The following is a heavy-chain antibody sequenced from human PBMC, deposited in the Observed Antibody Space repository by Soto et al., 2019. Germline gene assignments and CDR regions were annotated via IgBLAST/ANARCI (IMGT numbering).Heavy chain of an antibody. CDR1: GGSISSYY. CDR2: IYTSGST. CDR3: ARGGNYYDSSGRQTQFDY. J-gene: IGHJ4*02. Sequence: QVQLQESGPGLVKPSETLSLTCTVSGGSISSYYWSWIRQPAGKGLEWIGRIYTSGSTNYNPSLKSRVTMSVDTSKHQFSLKLSSVTAADTAVYYCARGGNYYDSSGRQTQFDYWGQGPLVTVSS. V-gene: IGHV4-4*07. D-gene: IGHD3-22*01.